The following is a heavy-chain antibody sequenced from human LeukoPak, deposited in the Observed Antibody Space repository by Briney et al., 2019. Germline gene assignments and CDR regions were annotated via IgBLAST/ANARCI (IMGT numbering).Heavy chain of an antibody. Sequence: GVTLTLSCVASGFTVRTYDVLWLPQAPRQGRECFSSISSRSDNIYYGDSVRGRFNISRDNAKDSLYMQMNRLRADATAVYYCAPSLYGPGAFRLHSMDVWGRGTTVIVSS. CDR2: ISSRSDNI. V-gene: IGHV3-21*04. CDR3: APSLYGPGAFRLHSMDV. J-gene: IGHJ6*02. CDR1: GFTVRTYD. D-gene: IGHD3-10*01.